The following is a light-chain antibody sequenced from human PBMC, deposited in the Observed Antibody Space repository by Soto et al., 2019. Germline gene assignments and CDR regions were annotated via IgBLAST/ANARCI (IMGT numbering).Light chain of an antibody. CDR2: EDN. V-gene: IGLV1-51*02. Sequence: QSVLTQPPSVSAAPGQRVTISCSGSSSNIENNYVSWYRQLPGTAPNLLIYEDNKRPSGIPDRFSGSKSGTSATLGITGLETGDEADYYCATCDSRRSGGVFGTGTTLTVL. CDR1: SSNIENNY. CDR3: ATCDSRRSGGV. J-gene: IGLJ1*01.